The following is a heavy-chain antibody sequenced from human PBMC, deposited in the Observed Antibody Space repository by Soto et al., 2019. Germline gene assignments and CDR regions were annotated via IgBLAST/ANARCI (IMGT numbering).Heavy chain of an antibody. J-gene: IGHJ4*02. CDR2: IYSSGTT. Sequence: PGGSLRLSCAASGFTFSDHQMNWVRQAPGRGLEWVSVIYSSGTTYYGDSVKGRFTISRDNSKNTLYLQMNSLRTEDTALYYCARAGSPFHSDSTGYWGIDYWGQGTLVTVSS. CDR3: ARAGSPFHSDSTGYWGIDY. V-gene: IGHV3-53*01. CDR1: GFTFSDHQ. D-gene: IGHD3-9*01.